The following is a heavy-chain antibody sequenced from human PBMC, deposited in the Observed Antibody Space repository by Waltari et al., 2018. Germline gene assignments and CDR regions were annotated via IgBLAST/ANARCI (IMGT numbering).Heavy chain of an antibody. CDR2: FDPERGET. V-gene: IGHV1-24*01. CDR1: GSTLSELS. CDR3: AAGPGPAGFYFYYYLHV. Sequence: QVQLIQSGAEVRKPGASVKVSCKVSGSTLSELSIHGGRQGPGKGLEWLGGFDPERGETLYAQTFQGKVTLTEDTSINTAYMEVSSLRSDDTAVYFCAAGPGPAGFYFYYYLHVWGKGTTVTVAS. D-gene: IGHD6-13*01. J-gene: IGHJ6*03.